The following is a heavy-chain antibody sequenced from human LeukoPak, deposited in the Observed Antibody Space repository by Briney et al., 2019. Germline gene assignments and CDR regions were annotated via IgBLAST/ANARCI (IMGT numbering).Heavy chain of an antibody. CDR1: GYTFTGPY. Sequence: ASLKVSCKASGYTFTGPYIHWMRQAPGQGLEWRGWINPNSGGTKYAQKFQGRVTVTRDTSTSTAYMELSGLRADDTAVYYCARVEYCTKGVCINFDLWGQGTLVTVSS. CDR2: INPNSGGT. J-gene: IGHJ4*02. V-gene: IGHV1-2*02. D-gene: IGHD2-8*01. CDR3: ARVEYCTKGVCINFDL.